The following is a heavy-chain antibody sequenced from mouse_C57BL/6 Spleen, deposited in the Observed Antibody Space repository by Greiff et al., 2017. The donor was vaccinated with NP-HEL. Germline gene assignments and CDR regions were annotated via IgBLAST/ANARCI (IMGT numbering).Heavy chain of an antibody. J-gene: IGHJ4*01. V-gene: IGHV14-1*01. CDR2: IDPEDGDT. Sequence: EVQLQQSGAELVRPGASVKLSCTASGFNIKDYYMHWVKQRPEQGLEWIGRIDPEDGDTEYAPKFQGKATMTADTSSNTAYLQLSSLTSEDTAVYYCTTCRSDVLYARDNRGQGTSVTVSS. D-gene: IGHD2-3*01. CDR3: TTCRSDVLYARDN. CDR1: GFNIKDYY.